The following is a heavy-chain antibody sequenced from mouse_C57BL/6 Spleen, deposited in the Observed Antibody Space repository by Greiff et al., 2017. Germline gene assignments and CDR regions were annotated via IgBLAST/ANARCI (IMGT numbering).Heavy chain of an antibody. CDR2: ISSGGSYT. V-gene: IGHV5-6*01. J-gene: IGHJ4*01. CDR1: GFTFSSYG. Sequence: EVQRVESGGDLVKPGGSLKLSCAASGFTFSSYGMSWVRQTPDKRLEWVATISSGGSYTYYPDSVKGRFTISRDNAKNTLYLQMSSLKSEDTAMYYCASGYGSSYDYAMDYWGQGTSVTVSS. CDR3: ASGYGSSYDYAMDY. D-gene: IGHD1-1*01.